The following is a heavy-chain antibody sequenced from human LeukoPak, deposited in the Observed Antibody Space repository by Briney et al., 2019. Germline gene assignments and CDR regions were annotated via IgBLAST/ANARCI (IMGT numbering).Heavy chain of an antibody. D-gene: IGHD4-17*01. V-gene: IGHV1-2*02. CDR2: INPNSGAT. Sequence: ASVKVSCKASGYTFTGYYMHWVRQAPGQGLEWMGWINPNSGATNYAQKFQGRVTMTRDTSISTAYMELSRLRSDDTAVYYCARGVYGDYPDYWGQGTLVTVSS. J-gene: IGHJ4*02. CDR1: GYTFTGYY. CDR3: ARGVYGDYPDY.